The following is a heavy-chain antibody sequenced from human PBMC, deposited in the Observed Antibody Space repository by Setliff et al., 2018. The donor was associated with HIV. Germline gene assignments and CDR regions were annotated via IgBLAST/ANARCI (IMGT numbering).Heavy chain of an antibody. CDR1: GGSISSGTYY. V-gene: IGHV4-61*09. J-gene: IGHJ4*02. CDR3: ARGARYAYYYESSGYYRLFDY. D-gene: IGHD3-22*01. Sequence: SETLSLTCTVSGGSISSGTYYWSWIRQPAGKGLEWIGHMYTSGSTNYNPSLKSRVTISVDTSKNQFSLKLRSVTAADTAVYYCARGARYAYYYESSGYYRLFDYWGQGTLVTVSS. CDR2: MYTSGST.